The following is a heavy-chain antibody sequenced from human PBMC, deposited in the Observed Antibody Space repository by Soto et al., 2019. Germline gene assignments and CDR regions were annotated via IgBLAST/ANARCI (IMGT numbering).Heavy chain of an antibody. D-gene: IGHD1-1*01. V-gene: IGHV3-30-3*01. Sequence: QVHLVESGGGVVQPGGSLRLSCVASGFTFGTYGIHWVRQAPGKGLQWVALVSYEGANTYYAASVKRRFTISRDNSKSTLYLQMDSLRPEDTGVYYCARVTPGNNLYYFSGLDVWGQGTSVTVSS. CDR3: ARVTPGNNLYYFSGLDV. CDR2: VSYEGANT. CDR1: GFTFGTYG. J-gene: IGHJ6*02.